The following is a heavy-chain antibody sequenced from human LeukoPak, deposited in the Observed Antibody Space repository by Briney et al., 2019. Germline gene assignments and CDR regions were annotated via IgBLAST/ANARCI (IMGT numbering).Heavy chain of an antibody. CDR1: GFTFGDYA. CDR2: IRSKAYGGTT. V-gene: IGHV3-49*04. Sequence: PGRSLRLSCAASGFTFGDYAMSWVRQAPGKGLEWVGFIRSKAYGGTTEYAASVKGRFTISRDDSKSIAYLQMKRLKTEDTAVYYCTLGATYYYGMDVWGQGTTVTVSS. CDR3: TLGATYYYGMDV. J-gene: IGHJ6*02. D-gene: IGHD1-26*01.